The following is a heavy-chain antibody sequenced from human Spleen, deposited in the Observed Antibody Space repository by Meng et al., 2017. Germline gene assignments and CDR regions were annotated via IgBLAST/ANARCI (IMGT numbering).Heavy chain of an antibody. D-gene: IGHD3-3*01. CDR1: GGSFSDYS. Sequence: QVQLQQWVAGLLKPSETRSRTCAVYGGSFSDYSWTWIRQTPGKGLEWIGDINHSGHTNYNPSLKSRLTISVDTAKNQISLKLTSVTAAETAVYYCARGGIFGVANWFDPWGQGTLVTVSS. V-gene: IGHV4-34*01. CDR2: INHSGHT. J-gene: IGHJ5*02. CDR3: ARGGIFGVANWFDP.